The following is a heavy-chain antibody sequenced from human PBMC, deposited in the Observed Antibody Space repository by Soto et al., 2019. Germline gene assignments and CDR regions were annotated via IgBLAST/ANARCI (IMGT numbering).Heavy chain of an antibody. CDR1: GGSISSSSYY. CDR3: ARNRRFRITMVRGVEYYYYYYMDV. V-gene: IGHV4-39*01. CDR2: IYYSGST. D-gene: IGHD3-10*01. Sequence: SETLSLTCTVSGGSISSSSYYWGWIRQPPGKGLEWIGSIYYSGSTYYNPSLKSRVTISVDTSKNQFSLKLSSVTAADTAVYYCARNRRFRITMVRGVEYYYYYYMDVWGKGTTVTVSS. J-gene: IGHJ6*03.